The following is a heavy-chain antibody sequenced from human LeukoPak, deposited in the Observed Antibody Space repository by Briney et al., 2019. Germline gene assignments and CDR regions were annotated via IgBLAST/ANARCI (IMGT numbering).Heavy chain of an antibody. CDR1: GGSICSGGYS. V-gene: IGHV4-30-2*01. D-gene: IGHD3-22*01. Sequence: PSETLSLTCAVSGGSICSGGYSWSWIRQPPGKGLEWIGYIYHSGSTYYNPSLKSRVTISVDRSKNQFSLKLSSVTAADTAVYYCARGPTYYYDSSGYDYWGQGTLVTVSS. CDR2: IYHSGST. J-gene: IGHJ4*02. CDR3: ARGPTYYYDSSGYDY.